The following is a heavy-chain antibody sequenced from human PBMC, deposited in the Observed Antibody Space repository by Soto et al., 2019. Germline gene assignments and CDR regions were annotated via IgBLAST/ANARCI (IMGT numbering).Heavy chain of an antibody. CDR1: CVSINNYY. D-gene: IGHD1-26*01. Sequence: PSEALSLTCTGSCVSINNYYFNWIRQPAGRGLEWLGRFHPVAESHYNASLRSRISMSSDASKNQVSLNLNSVTAADTALYYCASLGPTIDYWGPGIRVTVSS. V-gene: IGHV4-4*07. CDR3: ASLGPTIDY. CDR2: FHPVAES. J-gene: IGHJ4*02.